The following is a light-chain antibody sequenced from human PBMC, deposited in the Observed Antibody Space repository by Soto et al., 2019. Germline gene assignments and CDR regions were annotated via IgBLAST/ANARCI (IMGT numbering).Light chain of an antibody. Sequence: EIVMTQSPATLSVSPGERATLSCRASQSVNSNLAWYQQKAGQAPRLLIYGASTRATGIPARFSGSGSGTDFTLTISSLQSEDLAIYYCQQYNNWPLTFGQGTRLEIK. J-gene: IGKJ5*01. CDR3: QQYNNWPLT. CDR1: QSVNSN. V-gene: IGKV3-15*01. CDR2: GAS.